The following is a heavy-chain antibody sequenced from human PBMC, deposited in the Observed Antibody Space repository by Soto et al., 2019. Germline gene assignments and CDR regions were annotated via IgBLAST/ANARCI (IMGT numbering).Heavy chain of an antibody. D-gene: IGHD3-22*01. V-gene: IGHV1-46*01. CDR2: INPSGGST. Sequence: ASVKVSCKASGYTFTSYDMHWVRQAAGQGLEWMGIINPSGGSTSYAQKFQGRVTMTRDTSTSTVYMELSSLRSEDTAVYYCARDPDYYDSSGSLTRFDPWGQGTLVTVSS. CDR3: ARDPDYYDSSGSLTRFDP. J-gene: IGHJ5*02. CDR1: GYTFTSYD.